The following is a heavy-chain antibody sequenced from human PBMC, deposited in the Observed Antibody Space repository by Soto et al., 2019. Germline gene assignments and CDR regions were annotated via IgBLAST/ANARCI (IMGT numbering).Heavy chain of an antibody. Sequence: EVQLLESGGALLQLGGPLRLSCAALGFTFSSNAMTGVRQLPGRGLEWVSAISGSGGSTYYADSVKGRFTISRDNSKNTLYLQMNSLRAEDTAVYYCAKDPSRFSEGYWGQGTLVTVSS. V-gene: IGHV3-23*01. CDR1: GFTFSSNA. CDR2: ISGSGGST. J-gene: IGHJ4*02. CDR3: AKDPSRFSEGY. D-gene: IGHD3-3*01.